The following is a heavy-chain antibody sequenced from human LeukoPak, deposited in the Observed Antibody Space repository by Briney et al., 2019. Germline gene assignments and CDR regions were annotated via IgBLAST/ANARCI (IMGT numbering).Heavy chain of an antibody. Sequence: SETLSLTCTVSGDSITSGSYYWSWIRQPAEKGPEWIGHIHTNGGTKYNPSLESRVTISLETSDNQFSLELNSVTATDTAVYYCARSIAVTGKRWLDPWGQGTLVTVSS. D-gene: IGHD6-19*01. CDR1: GDSITSGSYY. CDR2: IHTNGGT. J-gene: IGHJ5*02. V-gene: IGHV4-61*09. CDR3: ARSIAVTGKRWLDP.